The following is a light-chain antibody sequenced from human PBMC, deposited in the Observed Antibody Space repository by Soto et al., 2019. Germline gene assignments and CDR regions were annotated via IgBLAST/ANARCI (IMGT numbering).Light chain of an antibody. J-gene: IGKJ1*01. CDR3: QQRGNWPPWT. CDR1: QSVSSY. Sequence: EIVLTQSPATLSLSAGERATLSCRASQSVSSYLAWYQLKPGQAPRLLIYDASNRATGIPARFSGSVSGTDFTLTISSLEPEDFAVYYCQQRGNWPPWTFGQGTKVDIK. V-gene: IGKV3-11*01. CDR2: DAS.